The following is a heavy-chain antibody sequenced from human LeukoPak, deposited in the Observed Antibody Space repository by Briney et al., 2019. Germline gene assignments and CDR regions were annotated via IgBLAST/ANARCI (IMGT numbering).Heavy chain of an antibody. CDR1: GGCISSYY. V-gene: IGHV4-59*01. CDR3: ARIQSRSSPFDY. Sequence: SETLSLTCTVSGGCISSYYWSWIRQPPGKRLEWVGYIYYRGTTTNNPSPESRVTISVDTSKNQFSLRLSSVTAADTAVYYCARIQSRSSPFDYWGQGTLVTVSS. CDR2: IYYRGTT. J-gene: IGHJ4*02. D-gene: IGHD6-13*01.